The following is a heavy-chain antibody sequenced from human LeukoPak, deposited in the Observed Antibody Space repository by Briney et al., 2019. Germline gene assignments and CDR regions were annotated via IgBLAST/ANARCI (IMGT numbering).Heavy chain of an antibody. CDR1: GGTFSSYA. Sequence: ASVKVSCKASGGTFSSYAISWVGQAPGQGLEGMGRIIAIFGTANYAQKFQGRVTITTEETKSRAYMEVSSLRSEDTAVYYCARGSDYGDYFPKWGQGTLVTVSS. CDR3: ARGSDYGDYFPK. D-gene: IGHD4-17*01. V-gene: IGHV1-69*05. J-gene: IGHJ1*01. CDR2: IIAIFGTA.